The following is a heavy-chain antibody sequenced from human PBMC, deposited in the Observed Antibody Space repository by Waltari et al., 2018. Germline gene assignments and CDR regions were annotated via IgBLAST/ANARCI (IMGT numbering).Heavy chain of an antibody. CDR1: GGSISSGSYY. V-gene: IGHV4-61*02. J-gene: IGHJ4*02. D-gene: IGHD3-22*01. Sequence: QVQLQESGPGLVKPSQTLSLTCTVSGGSISSGSYYWSVIRQPAGKGLEWIGRIYTSGSTNPNPTLKIRVTIAVYTSKNQFSLKLSSVTAADTAVYYCARGLTHYDSSGYVDYWGQGTLVTVSS. CDR3: ARGLTHYDSSGYVDY. CDR2: IYTSGST.